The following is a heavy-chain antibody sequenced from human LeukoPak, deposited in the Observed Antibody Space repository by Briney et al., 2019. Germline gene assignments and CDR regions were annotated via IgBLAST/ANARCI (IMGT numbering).Heavy chain of an antibody. CDR3: ARVTPAAGMSYDY. CDR2: ISSSSSYI. CDR1: GFTFSSYS. V-gene: IGHV3-21*01. J-gene: IGHJ4*02. Sequence: PGGSLRLSCAASGFTFSSYSMNRVRQAPGKGLEWVSSISSSSSYIYYADSVKGRFTISRDNAKNSLYLQMNSLRAEDTAVYYCARVTPAAGMSYDYWGQGTLVTVSS. D-gene: IGHD6-13*01.